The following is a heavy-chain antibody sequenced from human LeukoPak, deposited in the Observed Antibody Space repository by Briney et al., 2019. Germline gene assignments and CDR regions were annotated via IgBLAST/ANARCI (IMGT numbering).Heavy chain of an antibody. CDR1: GFTFSNYA. CDR3: AKGYCSGGSCGFDY. V-gene: IGHV3-23*01. Sequence: GGSLRLSCAASGFTFSNYAMNWVRQAPGKGLQWVSAISAHEGSTYYADSVKGRFTISRDNSKNTLYLQMNSLRAEDTAVYYCAKGYCSGGSCGFDYWGQGTLVTVSS. CDR2: ISAHEGST. J-gene: IGHJ4*02. D-gene: IGHD2-15*01.